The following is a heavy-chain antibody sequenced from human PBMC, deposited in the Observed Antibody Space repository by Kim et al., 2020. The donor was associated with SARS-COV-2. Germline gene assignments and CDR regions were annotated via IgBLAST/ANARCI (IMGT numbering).Heavy chain of an antibody. CDR3: VKDITCAGTFSYFHH. CDR2: INTGNGKT. J-gene: IGHJ1*01. D-gene: IGHD1-1*01. V-gene: IGHV1-3*04. CDR1: GYTFINYA. Sequence: ASVKVSCKASGYTFINYAIHWVRQAPGQRLEWMGWINTGNGKTKYLQNFQGRVTFTRDTAATTAYLEMTSLTSEDTAVYYCVKDITCAGTFSYFHHGGQG.